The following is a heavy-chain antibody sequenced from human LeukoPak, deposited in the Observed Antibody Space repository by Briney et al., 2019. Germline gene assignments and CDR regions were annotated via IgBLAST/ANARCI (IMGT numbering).Heavy chain of an antibody. V-gene: IGHV4-30-4*07. CDR3: ARDRDYGSGSYDY. CDR2: IYYSGST. J-gene: IGHJ4*02. Sequence: SETLSLTCAVSGGSISSGGYSWSWIRQPPGKGLEWIGYIYYSGSTFYNPSLQSRVTISVDTSKNQFSLKLSSVTAADTAVYYCARDRDYGSGSYDYWGQGSLVTVSS. CDR1: GGSISSGGYS. D-gene: IGHD3-10*01.